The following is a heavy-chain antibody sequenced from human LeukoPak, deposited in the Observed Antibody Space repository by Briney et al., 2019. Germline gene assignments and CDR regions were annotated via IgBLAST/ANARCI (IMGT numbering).Heavy chain of an antibody. CDR1: GFTFSTYA. J-gene: IGHJ3*02. CDR3: AKAGGGMSAMGTSGAFAI. Sequence: GGSLRLSCSDSGFTFSTYAMSWVRQAPGKGLEWVSDISGGGVSTYYADSVKGRFTISRDNSKNTLYLQMNSLRAEDTAIYHCAKAGGGMSAMGTSGAFAIWGQGTMVTVSS. V-gene: IGHV3-23*01. CDR2: ISGGGVST. D-gene: IGHD7-27*01.